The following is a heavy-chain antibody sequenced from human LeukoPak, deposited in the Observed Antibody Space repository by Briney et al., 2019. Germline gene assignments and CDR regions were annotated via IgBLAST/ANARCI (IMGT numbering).Heavy chain of an antibody. Sequence: GGSLRLSCAASGFIFSSYRMSWVRQAPGKGLEWVANIKQDGSEKYYVDSVKGRFTISRDNVKDSLSLQMTSLRAEDTAVYYCARTGRLQYGDYVAFDYWGQGTLVTVSS. CDR3: ARTGRLQYGDYVAFDY. V-gene: IGHV3-7*01. D-gene: IGHD4-17*01. J-gene: IGHJ4*02. CDR1: GFIFSSYR. CDR2: IKQDGSEK.